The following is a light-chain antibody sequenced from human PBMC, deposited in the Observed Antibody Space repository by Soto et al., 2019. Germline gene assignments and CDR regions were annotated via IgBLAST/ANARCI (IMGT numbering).Light chain of an antibody. Sequence: DIVMTQSPDSLAVSLGERATINCKSSQSVLYNSDNKNYLAWYQKKAGQPPKLLIYWASTRASGVPDRFSGSGSGADFTRTISNLQAEDVAVYYCQQYYTTLSFGGGTKVEIK. V-gene: IGKV4-1*01. J-gene: IGKJ4*01. CDR3: QQYYTTLS. CDR1: QSVLYNSDNKNY. CDR2: WAS.